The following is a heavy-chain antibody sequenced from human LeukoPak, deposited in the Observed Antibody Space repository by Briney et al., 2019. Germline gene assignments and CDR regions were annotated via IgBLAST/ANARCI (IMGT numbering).Heavy chain of an antibody. J-gene: IGHJ4*02. V-gene: IGHV3-7*01. D-gene: IGHD1-26*01. Sequence: PGGSLGLSCAASGFTFSGYWMSWVRQTPEKGLEWVANIKQDGNEKYYVDSVKGRFTISRDNAKNSLYLQMNSLRADDTAVYYCARDKIVGPTTLDYWGQGTLVTVSS. CDR1: GFTFSGYW. CDR2: IKQDGNEK. CDR3: ARDKIVGPTTLDY.